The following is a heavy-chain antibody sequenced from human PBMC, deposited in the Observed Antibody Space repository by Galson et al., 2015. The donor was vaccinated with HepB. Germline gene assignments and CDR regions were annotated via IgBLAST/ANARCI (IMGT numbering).Heavy chain of an antibody. V-gene: IGHV3-23*01. CDR3: AKEPSQSHSDC. J-gene: IGHJ4*02. Sequence: PLRLSSAAPGFTFSSSAMRWVRQAPGKGLGWVPAICGDAGRTYYADSVKGRFTISSDNSTNTPYLQMNSLRVEDTAIYYCAKEPSQSHSDCWGEGALVTVSS. CDR1: GFTFSSSA. CDR2: ICGDAGRT.